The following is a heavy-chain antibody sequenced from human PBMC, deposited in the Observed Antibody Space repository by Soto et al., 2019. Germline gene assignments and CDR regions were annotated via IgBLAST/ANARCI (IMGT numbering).Heavy chain of an antibody. CDR2: ISSDGSST. Sequence: EAQLVESGGGLVQPGGSLRLSCGASGITFTNYWMHWVRQAPGKGPVWVSRISSDGSSTSYADSVKGRFTISRDNAKNTLYLQMNSLRAEDTAVYYCARDRGRGTFDYWGQGILVTVFS. CDR3: ARDRGRGTFDY. V-gene: IGHV3-74*01. D-gene: IGHD3-10*01. J-gene: IGHJ4*02. CDR1: GITFTNYW.